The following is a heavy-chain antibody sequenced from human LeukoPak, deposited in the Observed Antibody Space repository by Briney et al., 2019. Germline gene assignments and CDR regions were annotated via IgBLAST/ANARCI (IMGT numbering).Heavy chain of an antibody. CDR1: GYTLTELS. V-gene: IGHV1-24*01. J-gene: IGHJ4*02. D-gene: IGHD6-13*01. Sequence: ASVKVSCKVSGYTLTELSMHWVRQAPGKGLEWMGGFDPEDGETIYAQKFQGRVTMTEDTSTDTAYMELSSLRSEDTAVYYCATGGHIAASFDYWGQGTLVTVSS. CDR3: ATGGHIAASFDY. CDR2: FDPEDGET.